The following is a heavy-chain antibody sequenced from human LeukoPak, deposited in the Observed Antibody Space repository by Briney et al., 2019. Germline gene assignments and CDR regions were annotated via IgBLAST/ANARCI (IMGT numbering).Heavy chain of an antibody. CDR3: ARSAGELRIDY. D-gene: IGHD1-26*01. Sequence: PSETLSLTCTVSGGSISNNYWSWIRQPPGKALEWIGNFNNGGDINYSPSLKSRVAIRRDTSENQFSLKLSSVTAADTAVYYCARSAGELRIDYWGQGTLVTVSS. J-gene: IGHJ4*02. CDR2: FNNGGDI. CDR1: GGSISNNY. V-gene: IGHV4-4*09.